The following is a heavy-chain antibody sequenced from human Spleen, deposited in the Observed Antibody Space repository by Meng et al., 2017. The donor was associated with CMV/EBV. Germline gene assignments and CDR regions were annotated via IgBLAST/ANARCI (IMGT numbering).Heavy chain of an antibody. J-gene: IGHJ4*02. CDR3: AKKTSGWYPFDY. D-gene: IGHD6-19*01. CDR2: ISGSGGST. CDR1: GLTFSSYA. Sequence: GESLKISCAASGLTFSSYAMSWVRQAPGKGLEWVSTISGSGGSTYYADSVKGRFTISRDNSKNTLYLQMNSLRVEDTAVYYCAKKTSGWYPFDYWGQGTLVTVS. V-gene: IGHV3-23*01.